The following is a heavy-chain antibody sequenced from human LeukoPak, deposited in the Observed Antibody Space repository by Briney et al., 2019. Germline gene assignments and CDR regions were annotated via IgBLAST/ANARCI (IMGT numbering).Heavy chain of an antibody. CDR2: ISGSGGST. J-gene: IGHJ4*02. D-gene: IGHD1-26*01. V-gene: IGHV3-23*01. CDR1: GFTFSSYA. Sequence: PGGSLRLSCAASGFTFSSYAMSWVRQAPGKGLEWVSSISGSGGSTYYADSVKGRFTISRDNSKNTLYVQMNSLRAEDTAVYSCAKGLRWELPFDYWGQGTLVTVSS. CDR3: AKGLRWELPFDY.